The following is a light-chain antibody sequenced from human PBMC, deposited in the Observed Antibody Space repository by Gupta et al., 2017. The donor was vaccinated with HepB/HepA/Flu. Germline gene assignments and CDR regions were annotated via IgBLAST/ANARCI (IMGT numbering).Light chain of an antibody. J-gene: IGLJ2*01. V-gene: IGLV3-21*03. CDR1: NLGSKS. Sequence: SYVLTPPLSVSVAPGKTLRITCGGNNLGSKSVHWYQQNPGQAPVLVVYDDSVRPSGIPERFSGSNSGNAATLTISRFGAWDEADYYCQVWDSSSDHPVVFGGGTKLTVL. CDR3: QVWDSSSDHPVV. CDR2: DDS.